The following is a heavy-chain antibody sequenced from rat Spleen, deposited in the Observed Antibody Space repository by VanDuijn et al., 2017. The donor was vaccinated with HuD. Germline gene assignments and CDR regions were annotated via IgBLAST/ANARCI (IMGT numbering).Heavy chain of an antibody. J-gene: IGHJ2*01. CDR2: ISSDGGRN. D-gene: IGHD1-9*01. Sequence: EVQLVESGGGLVQPGRSLKLSCAASGFTFSDYYMAWVRQAPTKGLEWVATISSDGGRNFYRDSVKGRFTISRDNAKSTLYLQMDFLRSEDTASYYCTRHGYTRYYFDYWGQGVMVTVSS. CDR3: TRHGYTRYYFDY. V-gene: IGHV5-29*01. CDR1: GFTFSDYY.